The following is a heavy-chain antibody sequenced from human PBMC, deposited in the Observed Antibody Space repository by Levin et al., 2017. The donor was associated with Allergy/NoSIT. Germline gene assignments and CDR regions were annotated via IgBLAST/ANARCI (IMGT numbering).Heavy chain of an antibody. V-gene: IGHV2-26*01. CDR2: IFSNDEK. J-gene: IGHJ2*01. Sequence: ASGPTLVKPTETLTLTCTVSGFSLSNARMGVSWIRQPPGKALEWLAHIFSNDEKSYSTSLKSRLTISKDTSKSQVVLTMTNMDPVDTATYYCARIAWNYVDIVATIGRREGSYWYFDLWGRGTLVTVSS. D-gene: IGHD5-12*01. CDR1: GFSLSNARMG. CDR3: ARIAWNYVDIVATIGRREGSYWYFDL.